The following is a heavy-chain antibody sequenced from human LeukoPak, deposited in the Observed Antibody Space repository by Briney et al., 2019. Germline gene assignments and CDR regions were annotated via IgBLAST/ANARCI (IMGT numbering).Heavy chain of an antibody. V-gene: IGHV3-9*01. CDR1: GFTFDDYA. CDR2: ISWNSGSI. J-gene: IGHJ4*02. D-gene: IGHD3-3*01. Sequence: SLRLSCAASGFTFDDYAMHWVRQAPGKGLEWVSGISWNSGSIGYADSVKGRFTISRDNAKNSLYLQMNSLGAEDTALYYCAKDISGYYPLFDYWGQGTLVTVSS. CDR3: AKDISGYYPLFDY.